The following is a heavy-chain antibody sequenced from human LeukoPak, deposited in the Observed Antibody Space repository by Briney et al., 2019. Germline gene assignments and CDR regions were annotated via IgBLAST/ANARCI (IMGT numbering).Heavy chain of an antibody. V-gene: IGHV3-23*01. CDR3: AKCFLSGSSTSCYVVDY. D-gene: IGHD2-2*01. Sequence: QSGGSLRFSCAASGFTFSSYAMSWVRQAPGKGLEWVSAISGSGGSTYYADSVKGRFTISRDNSKNTLYLQMNSLRAEDTAVYYCAKCFLSGSSTSCYVVDYWGQGTLVTVSS. CDR2: ISGSGGST. J-gene: IGHJ4*02. CDR1: GFTFSSYA.